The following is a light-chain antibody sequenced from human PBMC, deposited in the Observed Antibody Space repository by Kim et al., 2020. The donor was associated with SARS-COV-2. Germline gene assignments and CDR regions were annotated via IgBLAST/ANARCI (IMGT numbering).Light chain of an antibody. CDR2: QAS. Sequence: SASVGDRVTITYRASQLIDTYLAWYQQKPGKAPNLMIYQASSLHIGVPSRFSGSGSGTEFTLTINGLQPDDFATYYCQHYIRFPYTFGQGTKLEI. J-gene: IGKJ2*01. CDR3: QHYIRFPYT. CDR1: QLIDTY. V-gene: IGKV1-5*03.